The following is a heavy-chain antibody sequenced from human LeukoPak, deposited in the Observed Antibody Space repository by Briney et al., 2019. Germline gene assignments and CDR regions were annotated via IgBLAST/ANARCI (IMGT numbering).Heavy chain of an antibody. D-gene: IGHD4-23*01. CDR1: GYTLTELS. CDR3: ATGGHGVYYYGMDV. Sequence: GASVKVSCKVFGYTLTELSMHWVRQAPGKGLEWMGGFDPEDGETIYAQKFQGRVTMTEDTSTDTAYMELSSLRSEDTAVYYCATGGHGVYYYGMDVWGQGTTVTVSS. V-gene: IGHV1-24*01. J-gene: IGHJ6*02. CDR2: FDPEDGET.